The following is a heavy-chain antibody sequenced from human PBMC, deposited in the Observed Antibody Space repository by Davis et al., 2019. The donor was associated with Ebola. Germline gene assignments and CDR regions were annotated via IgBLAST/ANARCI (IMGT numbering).Heavy chain of an antibody. J-gene: IGHJ4*02. CDR1: GDSVSSGSSY. Sequence: PSETLSLTCTVSGDSVSSGSSYWSWIRQPPGKGLEWIGYIYHSGSTHYNPSLKSRVTISLDTSKNQFSLQLSSVTSADTAVYYCAREHPDAGGGNWGQGTLVTVSS. V-gene: IGHV4-61*01. CDR2: IYHSGST. CDR3: AREHPDAGGGN. D-gene: IGHD3-16*01.